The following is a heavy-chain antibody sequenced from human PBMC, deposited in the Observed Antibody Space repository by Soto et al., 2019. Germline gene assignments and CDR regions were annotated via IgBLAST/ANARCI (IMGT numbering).Heavy chain of an antibody. CDR3: ARDHRGGTDAFDI. Sequence: QVQLVQSGAEVKKPGASVKVSCKASGYTFTSFGISWVRQAPGQGLEWMGWISAYNGNTNYAENLQGRVTMTTDSSTSTAYMELRSLRSDATAVYYCARDHRGGTDAFDIWGQGTMVTVSS. CDR2: ISAYNGNT. CDR1: GYTFTSFG. V-gene: IGHV1-18*01. J-gene: IGHJ3*02. D-gene: IGHD2-15*01.